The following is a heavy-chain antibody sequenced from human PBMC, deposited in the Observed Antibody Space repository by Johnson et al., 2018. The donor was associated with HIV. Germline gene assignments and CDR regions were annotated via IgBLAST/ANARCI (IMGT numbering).Heavy chain of an antibody. CDR3: ARERVHDKSGLDAFDI. Sequence: EVQLLESGGGVVQPGRSLRLSCAASGFNFSNYAMHWVRQAPGKGLEYLSAISSNGGKTYYANSVKGRFTISRDNSKNTLYLQMGRLRTEDKAVYYCARERVHDKSGLDAFDIWGQGTMVTVSS. V-gene: IGHV3-64*01. D-gene: IGHD3-22*01. CDR1: GFNFSNYA. CDR2: ISSNGGKT. J-gene: IGHJ3*02.